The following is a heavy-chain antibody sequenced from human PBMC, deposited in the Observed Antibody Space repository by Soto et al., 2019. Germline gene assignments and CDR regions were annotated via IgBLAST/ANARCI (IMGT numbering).Heavy chain of an antibody. CDR2: IHAGNGNT. J-gene: IGHJ4*02. CDR3: ARDVFYNFRIGYPSHLFVF. V-gene: IGHV1-3*01. Sequence: ASVKVSCKTFGFTFTNYVLFWVRQAPGQRLEWVGWIHAGNGNTESSEKFQGRVTLTTDTSASTAYMELSSLRSEDTALYYCARDVFYNFRIGYPSHLFVFWGPGSLATVSS. D-gene: IGHD3-3*01. CDR1: GFTFTNYV.